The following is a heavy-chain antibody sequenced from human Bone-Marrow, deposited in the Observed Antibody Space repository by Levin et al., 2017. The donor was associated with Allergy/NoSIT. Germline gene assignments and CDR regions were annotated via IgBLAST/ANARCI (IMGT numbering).Heavy chain of an antibody. J-gene: IGHJ4*02. D-gene: IGHD2-15*01. CDR2: ISYDGSNK. CDR3: AKDKGGYLDY. CDR1: GFTFSSYG. V-gene: IGHV3-30*18. Sequence: SCAASGFTFSSYGMHWVRQAPGKGLEWVAVISYDGSNKYYADSVKGRFTISRDNSKNTLYLQMNSLRAEDTAVYYCAKDKGGYLDYWGQGTLVTVSS.